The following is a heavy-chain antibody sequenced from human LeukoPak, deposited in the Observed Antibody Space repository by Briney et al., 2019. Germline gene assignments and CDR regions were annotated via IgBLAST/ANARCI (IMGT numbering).Heavy chain of an antibody. CDR3: AREGLEIYWFDP. CDR2: IYYSGST. Sequence: SETLSLTCTVSGGSISSGDYYWSWIRQPPGKGLEWIGYIYYSGSTYYNPSLKSRVTISVDTSKNQFSLKLSSVTAADTAVYYCAREGLEIYWFDPWGQGTLVTVSS. V-gene: IGHV4-30-4*08. CDR1: GGSISSGDYY. D-gene: IGHD1-1*01. J-gene: IGHJ5*02.